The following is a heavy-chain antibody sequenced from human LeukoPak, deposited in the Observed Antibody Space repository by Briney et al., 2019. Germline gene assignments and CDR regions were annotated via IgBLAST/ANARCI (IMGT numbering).Heavy chain of an antibody. CDR1: GFTFSSYG. D-gene: IGHD2-2*01. J-gene: IGHJ4*02. Sequence: GGSLRLSCAASGFTFSSYGMHWVRQAPGKGLEWVAVISYDGSNKYYADSVKGRFTISRDNSKNTLYLQMNSLRAEDTAVYYCAKGVLRYCSSTSCITELGYWGQGTLVTVSS. CDR3: AKGVLRYCSSTSCITELGY. V-gene: IGHV3-30*18. CDR2: ISYDGSNK.